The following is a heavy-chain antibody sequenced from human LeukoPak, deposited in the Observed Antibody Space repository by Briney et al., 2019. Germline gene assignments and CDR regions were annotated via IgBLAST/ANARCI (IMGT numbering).Heavy chain of an antibody. V-gene: IGHV1-69*01. J-gene: IGHJ5*02. CDR3: ARETGCSGGSCYSSVRGSGWFDP. Sequence: SVKVSCKASGGTFSSYAISWVRQAPGQGFEWMGGIIPIFGTANYAQKFQGRVTITADESTSTAYMELSSLRSEDTAVYYCARETGCSGGSCYSSVRGSGWFDPWGQGTLVTVPS. D-gene: IGHD2-15*01. CDR1: GGTFSSYA. CDR2: IIPIFGTA.